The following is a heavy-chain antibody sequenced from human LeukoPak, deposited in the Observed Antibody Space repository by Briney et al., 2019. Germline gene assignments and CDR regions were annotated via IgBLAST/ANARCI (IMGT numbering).Heavy chain of an antibody. J-gene: IGHJ6*02. CDR1: GFTFSSYG. Sequence: GGSLRLSCAASGFTFSSYGMHWVRQAPGKGLEWVAVISYDGSNKYYADSVKGRFTISRDISKNTLYLQMNSLRAEDTAVYYCAKGCGGDCYRSKYYYYGMDVWGQGTTVTVSS. CDR2: ISYDGSNK. CDR3: AKGCGGDCYRSKYYYYGMDV. V-gene: IGHV3-30*18. D-gene: IGHD2-21*02.